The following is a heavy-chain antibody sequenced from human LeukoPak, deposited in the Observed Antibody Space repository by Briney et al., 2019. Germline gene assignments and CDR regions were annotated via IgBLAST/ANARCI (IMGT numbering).Heavy chain of an antibody. CDR3: ARVSYGDYVFY. D-gene: IGHD4-17*01. CDR2: IYYSGST. V-gene: IGHV4-38-2*02. J-gene: IGHJ4*02. CDR1: GYSISSGFY. Sequence: PSETLSLTCTVSGYSISSGFYWGWIRQPPGKGLEWIGSIYYSGSTYYNPSLKSRVTISVDTSKNQFSLKLSSVTAADTAVYYCARVSYGDYVFYWGQGTLVTVSS.